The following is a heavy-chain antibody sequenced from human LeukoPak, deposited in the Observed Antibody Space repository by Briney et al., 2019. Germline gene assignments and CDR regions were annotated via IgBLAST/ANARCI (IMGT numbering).Heavy chain of an antibody. D-gene: IGHD3-3*01. CDR1: GFTFDDYG. CDR3: VGTFTVFGVVSTIE. J-gene: IGHJ4*02. V-gene: IGHV3-23*01. CDR2: INFSGDNRGDNT. Sequence: GGSLRLSCAASGFTFDDYGMNWVRQAPGQGLEWVSSINFSGDNRGDNTYYADSVRGRFSISRDNSQNTVFLQMNNLRVDDTAAYYCVGTFTVFGVVSTIEWGQGTLVTVSS.